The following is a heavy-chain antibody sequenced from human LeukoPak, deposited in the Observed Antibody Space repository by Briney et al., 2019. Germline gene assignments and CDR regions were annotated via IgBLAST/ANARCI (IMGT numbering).Heavy chain of an antibody. V-gene: IGHV4-30-4*01. J-gene: IGHJ5*02. CDR1: GGSISSGDYY. CDR2: IYYSGST. D-gene: IGHD3-3*01. CDR3: ARDIPFWSGLSWFDP. Sequence: PSETLSLTCTVSGGSISSGDYYWSWIRQPPGKGLEWIGYIYYSGSTYYNPSLKSRVTISVDTSKNQFSLKLSSVTAADTAVYYCARDIPFWSGLSWFDPWGQGTLVTVSS.